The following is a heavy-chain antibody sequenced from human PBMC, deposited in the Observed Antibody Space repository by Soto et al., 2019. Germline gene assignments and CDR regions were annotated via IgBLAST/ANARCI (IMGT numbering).Heavy chain of an antibody. D-gene: IGHD3-9*01. Sequence: ASVKVSCTASGYTFTRYDINWVRQATGQGLEWMGWMNPNSGNTGYAQKFQGRVTMTRNTSISTAYMELSSLRSEDTAVYYCARESVGDYDILTGYYPTWFDPWGQGTLVTVSS. J-gene: IGHJ5*02. CDR3: ARESVGDYDILTGYYPTWFDP. V-gene: IGHV1-8*01. CDR2: MNPNSGNT. CDR1: GYTFTRYD.